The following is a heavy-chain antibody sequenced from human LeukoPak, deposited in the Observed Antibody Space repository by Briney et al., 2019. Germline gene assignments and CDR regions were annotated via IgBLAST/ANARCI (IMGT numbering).Heavy chain of an antibody. Sequence: QPGGSLRLSCAASGFTFSSYEMNWVRQAPGKGLEWVSYISSSGSTIYYADSVKGRFTISRDNAKNSLYLQMNSLRAEDTAVYYCARTPIAARRGYYFDYWGQGTLVTVSS. CDR2: ISSSGSTI. V-gene: IGHV3-48*03. CDR3: ARTPIAARRGYYFDY. CDR1: GFTFSSYE. J-gene: IGHJ4*02. D-gene: IGHD6-6*01.